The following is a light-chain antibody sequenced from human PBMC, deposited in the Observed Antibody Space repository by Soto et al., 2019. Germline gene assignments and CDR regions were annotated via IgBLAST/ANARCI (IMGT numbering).Light chain of an antibody. CDR1: QSISSW. CDR2: DAS. CDR3: QQYNRYAVT. Sequence: DIQMTQSPSTLSASVGDRVTITCRARQSISSWLAWYQQKPGKAPKLLIYDASSWESGVPSRFSGSGSGTEFTLTISSLQPDDFAVYYCQQYNRYAVTFGQGTKVDIK. V-gene: IGKV1-5*01. J-gene: IGKJ1*01.